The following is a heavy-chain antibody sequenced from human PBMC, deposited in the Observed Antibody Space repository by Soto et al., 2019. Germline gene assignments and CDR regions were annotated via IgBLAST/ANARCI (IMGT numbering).Heavy chain of an antibody. CDR1: GYNFTSYG. J-gene: IGHJ6*02. Sequence: GESLKISCKGSGYNFTSYGIGWVRRMRGKGLEWMGIIDPGDSDTRYSPSFRGQVTISVDKSISTAYLQWSSLKASDTAMYYCARQGGMAIVNAGMDVWGQGTTVTVS. CDR2: IDPGDSDT. V-gene: IGHV5-51*01. D-gene: IGHD5-12*01. CDR3: ARQGGMAIVNAGMDV.